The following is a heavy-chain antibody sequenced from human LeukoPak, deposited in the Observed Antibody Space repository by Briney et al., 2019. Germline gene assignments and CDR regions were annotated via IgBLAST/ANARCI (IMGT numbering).Heavy chain of an antibody. CDR3: ARDGIYGSGGYYEISWFDP. Sequence: ASVKVSCKASGYTFTGYYMHWVRQAPGQGLEWMGWINPNSGVTHYAQKFQGRVTMTSDTSISTAYMELSRLRSDDTAVYYCARDGIYGSGGYYEISWFDPWGQGTLVTVSS. CDR1: GYTFTGYY. D-gene: IGHD3-10*01. V-gene: IGHV1-2*02. J-gene: IGHJ5*02. CDR2: INPNSGVT.